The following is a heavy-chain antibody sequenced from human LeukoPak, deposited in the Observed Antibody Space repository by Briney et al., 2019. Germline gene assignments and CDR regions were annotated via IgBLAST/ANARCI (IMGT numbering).Heavy chain of an antibody. CDR1: GYTFTSYD. CDR3: ARGPSGSWSSRVRYMDV. D-gene: IGHD6-13*01. V-gene: IGHV1-8*03. J-gene: IGHJ6*03. CDR2: MNPNSGNT. Sequence: GASVKVSCKASGYTFTSYDINWVRQATGQGLEWMGWMNPNSGNTDYALKFQGRVTITSNTSISTAFMDLCSLRSEDTAVYYCARGPSGSWSSRVRYMDVWGKGTTVTVSS.